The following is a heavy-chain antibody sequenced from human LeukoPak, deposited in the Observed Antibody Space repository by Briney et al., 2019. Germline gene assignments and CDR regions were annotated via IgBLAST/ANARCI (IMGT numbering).Heavy chain of an antibody. CDR2: IKQDGSEK. Sequence: GGSLRLSCAASVFTFSSHWMCCVRQAPGKGLEWVANIKQDGSEKYYVDSVKGRFTISRDNAKNSLYLQMNSLRAEDTAVYYCASSGWSDVDYWGQGTLVTVSS. J-gene: IGHJ4*02. CDR1: VFTFSSHW. D-gene: IGHD6-19*01. CDR3: ASSGWSDVDY. V-gene: IGHV3-7*01.